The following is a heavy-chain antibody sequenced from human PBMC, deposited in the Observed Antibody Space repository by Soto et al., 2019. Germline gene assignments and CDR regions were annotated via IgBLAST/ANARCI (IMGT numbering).Heavy chain of an antibody. V-gene: IGHV2-5*02. J-gene: IGHJ4*02. CDR1: GFSLSTSGVG. Sequence: QITLKESGPTLVKPTQTLTLTCTFSGFSLSTSGVGVGWIRQPPGKALEWLALIYWDDDKRYSPSLKSRLTITKYTSKNQVVLTMTNMDPVDTATYYCAHSIAASNYGDSESIHSFDYWGQGTLVTVSS. CDR2: IYWDDDK. D-gene: IGHD4-17*01. CDR3: AHSIAASNYGDSESIHSFDY.